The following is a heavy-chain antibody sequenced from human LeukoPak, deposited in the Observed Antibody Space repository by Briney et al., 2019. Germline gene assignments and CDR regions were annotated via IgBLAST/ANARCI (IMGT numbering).Heavy chain of an antibody. V-gene: IGHV1-18*01. D-gene: IGHD5-12*01. CDR1: GYTFTSYG. Sequence: ASVKVSCKASGYTFTSYGISWVRQAPGQGLEWMGWISAYNGNTNCAQKLQGRVTMTTDTSTSTAYMELRSLRSDDTAVYYCARAANSIVATKAGWFDPWGQGTLVTVSS. CDR2: ISAYNGNT. J-gene: IGHJ5*02. CDR3: ARAANSIVATKAGWFDP.